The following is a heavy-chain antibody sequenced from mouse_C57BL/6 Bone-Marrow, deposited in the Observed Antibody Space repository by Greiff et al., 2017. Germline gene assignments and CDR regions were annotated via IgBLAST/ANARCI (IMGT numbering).Heavy chain of an antibody. CDR3: KREGGSYAMDY. J-gene: IGHJ4*01. CDR1: GFTFSSYA. V-gene: IGHV5-9-1*02. CDR2: ISRGGDYI. Sequence: EVKVVESGEGLVKPGGSLKLSCAASGFTFSSYAMSWVRQTPEKRLEWVAYISRGGDYIYYADTVQGRFTISRDNARNTLYLQMSSLKSEDTAMXYCKREGGSYAMDYWGQGTSVTVSS. D-gene: IGHD1-1*02.